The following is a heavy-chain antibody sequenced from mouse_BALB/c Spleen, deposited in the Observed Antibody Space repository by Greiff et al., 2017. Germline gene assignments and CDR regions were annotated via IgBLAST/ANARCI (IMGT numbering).Heavy chain of an antibody. Sequence: QVQLQQSGAELVKPGASVKLSCKASGYNFTSYWINWVKLRPGQGLEWIGDIYPGSGSTNYNEKFKSKATLTVDTSSSTAYMQLSSLASEDSALYYCAKRGTGTFAMDYWGQGTSVTVSS. CDR1: GYNFTSYW. D-gene: IGHD4-1*01. CDR3: AKRGTGTFAMDY. V-gene: IGHV1-55*01. J-gene: IGHJ4*01. CDR2: IYPGSGST.